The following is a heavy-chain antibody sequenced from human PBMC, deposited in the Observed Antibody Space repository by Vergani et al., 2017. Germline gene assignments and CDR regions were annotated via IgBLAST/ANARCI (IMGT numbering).Heavy chain of an antibody. J-gene: IGHJ6*02. CDR3: ARDQTYYDSSGYYGMDV. CDR2: IYYSGST. CDR1: GGSVSSGSYY. Sequence: QVQLQQWGAGLVKPSETLSLTCTVSGGSVSSGSYYWSWIRPPPGKGLEWIGYIYYSGSTNYNPSLKSRVTISVDTSKNQFSLKLSSVTAADTAVYYCARDQTYYDSSGYYGMDVWGQGTTVTVSS. D-gene: IGHD3-22*01. V-gene: IGHV4-61*01.